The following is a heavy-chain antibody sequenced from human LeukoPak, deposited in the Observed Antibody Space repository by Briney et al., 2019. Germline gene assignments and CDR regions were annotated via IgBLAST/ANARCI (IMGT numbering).Heavy chain of an antibody. D-gene: IGHD1-26*01. Sequence: GGSLRLSCAASGFTFDDYGMSWVRQAPGKGLVWVSGINWNGGSIGYADSVKGRFTISRDNAKNSLYLQMNSLRAEDTALYYCARAPVGARPFNYWGQGTLVTVSS. CDR2: INWNGGSI. CDR1: GFTFDDYG. J-gene: IGHJ4*02. V-gene: IGHV3-20*04. CDR3: ARAPVGARPFNY.